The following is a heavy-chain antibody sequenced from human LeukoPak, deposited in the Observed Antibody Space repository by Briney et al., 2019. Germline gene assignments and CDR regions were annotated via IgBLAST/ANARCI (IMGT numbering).Heavy chain of an antibody. CDR2: IIPILGIA. D-gene: IGHD6-19*01. J-gene: IGHJ4*02. CDR1: GGTFSSYT. V-gene: IGHV1-69*02. CDR3: ARGVAGGWVLFDY. Sequence: GASVKVSCKASGGTFSSYTISWVRQAPGQGLEWMGRIIPILGIANYAQKFQGRVTITADKSTSTAYMELSRLRSEDTAVYYCARGVAGGWVLFDYWGQGTLVTVSS.